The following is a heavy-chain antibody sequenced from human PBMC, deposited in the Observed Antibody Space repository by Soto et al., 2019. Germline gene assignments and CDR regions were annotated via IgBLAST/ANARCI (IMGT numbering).Heavy chain of an antibody. CDR1: GYTLTGIS. V-gene: IGHV1-24*01. Sequence: GASVKVTCKVSGYTLTGISMHWVRQAPGKGLEWMGGFDPEDGEAIYAQKFQGRVTMTADKSTSTAYMELSSLRSEDTAVYYCARPTYSSGWSDAFDIRGQGTMVTVSS. D-gene: IGHD6-19*01. CDR2: FDPEDGEA. J-gene: IGHJ3*02. CDR3: ARPTYSSGWSDAFDI.